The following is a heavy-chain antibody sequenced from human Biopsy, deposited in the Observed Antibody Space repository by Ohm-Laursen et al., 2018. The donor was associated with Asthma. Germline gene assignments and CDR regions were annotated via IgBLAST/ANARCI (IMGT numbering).Heavy chain of an antibody. D-gene: IGHD4-23*01. V-gene: IGHV3-30*03. CDR3: ARTHERWTSIQDDALDI. CDR2: ISYDGGNK. J-gene: IGHJ3*02. CDR1: GFTFSIYD. Sequence: SLRLSCTAPGFTFSIYDIHWVRQAPGKGLEWVAVISYDGGNKFYGDSVKGRFTLSRDNSRNTLYLQMNSLRVEGTAIYYCARTHERWTSIQDDALDIWGQGTMVSVSS.